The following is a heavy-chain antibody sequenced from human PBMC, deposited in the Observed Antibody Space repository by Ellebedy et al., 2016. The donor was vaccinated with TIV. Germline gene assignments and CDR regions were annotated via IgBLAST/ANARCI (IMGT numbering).Heavy chain of an antibody. J-gene: IGHJ4*02. CDR3: ARVGSVGACDY. V-gene: IGHV4-31*03. D-gene: IGHD1-26*01. Sequence: SETLSLTXTVSGGSISSGGYYWSWIRQHPGKGLEWIGYIYYSGSTYYNPSLKSRVTISVDRSKNQFSLKLSSVTAADTAVYYCARVGSVGACDYWGQGTLVTVSS. CDR2: IYYSGST. CDR1: GGSISSGGYY.